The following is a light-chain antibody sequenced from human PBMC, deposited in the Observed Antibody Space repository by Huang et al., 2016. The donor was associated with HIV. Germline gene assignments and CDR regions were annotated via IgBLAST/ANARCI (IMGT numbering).Light chain of an antibody. CDR2: WAA. CDR1: KSVLYSSNSKNY. J-gene: IGKJ1*01. CDR3: QQYSSTPWT. V-gene: IGKV4-1*01. Sequence: DIVMTQSPDSLTVSLGERATINCKSSKSVLYSSNSKNYLAWYQQIPGQPPKLLMYWAATRESGVPDRFNGSGAGTDFTLAISSVQAEDVAVYYCQQYSSTPWTFGQGTKVEIK.